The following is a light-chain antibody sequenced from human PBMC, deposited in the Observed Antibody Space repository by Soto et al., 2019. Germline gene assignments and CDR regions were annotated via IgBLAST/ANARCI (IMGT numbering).Light chain of an antibody. CDR2: AAT. V-gene: IGKV1-39*01. CDR1: QSISRY. Sequence: DMQMTQSPSSLSSSLGDRVTITCRASQSISRYLNWYQQKPGTAPKVLIYAATYLQNGVPSRFSGTGSGADFTLTISSLQPEDFATYYCQQNFNFPRTFGQGTKVDI. CDR3: QQNFNFPRT. J-gene: IGKJ1*01.